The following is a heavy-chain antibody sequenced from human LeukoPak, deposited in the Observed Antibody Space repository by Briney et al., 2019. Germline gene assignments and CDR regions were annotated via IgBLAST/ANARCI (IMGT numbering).Heavy chain of an antibody. CDR3: AKLEALGYYDSSGYFFAS. V-gene: IGHV3-23*01. CDR1: GFTFSSYA. D-gene: IGHD3-22*01. CDR2: ISDSGGST. J-gene: IGHJ4*02. Sequence: GGSLRLSCAASGFTFSSYAMSWVRQAPGKGLEWVSTISDSGGSTYSADSVKGRFTISRDNSKNTLYLQMNSLRAEDTAVYYCAKLEALGYYDSSGYFFASWGQGTLVTVSS.